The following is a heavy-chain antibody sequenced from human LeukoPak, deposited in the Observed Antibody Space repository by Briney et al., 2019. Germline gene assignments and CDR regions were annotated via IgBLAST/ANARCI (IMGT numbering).Heavy chain of an antibody. J-gene: IGHJ4*02. CDR1: GFTFSSYA. CDR3: GKGYCANGVCFDY. D-gene: IGHD2-8*01. V-gene: IGHV3-23*01. CDR2: ISAAGGST. Sequence: PGGSLRLSCAASGFTFSSYAMTWVRQAPGKGLDWVSTISAAGGSTYYADSVKGRFTISRDNSKSTLYLQVDSLRAEDSAIFYCGKGYCANGVCFDYWGQGTLVTVSS.